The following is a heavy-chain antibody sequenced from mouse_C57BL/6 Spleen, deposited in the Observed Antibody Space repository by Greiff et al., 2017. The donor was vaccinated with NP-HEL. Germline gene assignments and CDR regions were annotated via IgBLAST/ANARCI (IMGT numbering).Heavy chain of an antibody. V-gene: IGHV5-9-1*02. CDR2: ISSGGDYI. D-gene: IGHD2-3*01. CDR3: TREGDGYYYFDY. CDR1: GFTFSSYA. Sequence: DVMLVESGEGLVKPGGSLKLSCAASGFTFSSYAMSWVRQTPEKRLEWVAYISSGGDYIYYADTVKGRFTISRDNARNTLYLQMSSLKSEDTAMYYCTREGDGYYYFDYWGQGTTLTVSS. J-gene: IGHJ2*01.